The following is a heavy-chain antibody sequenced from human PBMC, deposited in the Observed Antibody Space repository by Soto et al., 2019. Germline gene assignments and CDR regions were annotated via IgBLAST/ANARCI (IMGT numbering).Heavy chain of an antibody. CDR3: ARVWGGAFDI. Sequence: PETLCLTCTVSGGSISSYYWSWIRQPPGKGLEWIGYIYYSGSTNYNPSLKSRVTISVDTSKNQFSLKLSSVTAADTAVYYCARVWGGAFDIWGQGTMVTVSS. CDR1: GGSISSYY. CDR2: IYYSGST. J-gene: IGHJ3*02. D-gene: IGHD3-10*01. V-gene: IGHV4-59*01.